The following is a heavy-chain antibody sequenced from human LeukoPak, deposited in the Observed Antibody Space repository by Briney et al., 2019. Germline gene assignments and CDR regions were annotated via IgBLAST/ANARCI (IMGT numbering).Heavy chain of an antibody. D-gene: IGHD6-6*01. CDR1: GFTFDDYA. V-gene: IGHV3-43D*03. Sequence: PGGSLRLSCAASGFTFDDYAMHWVRQAPGKGLEWVSLISWDGGSTYYADSVKGRFTISRDNSKNSLYLQMNSLRAEDTALYYCAKGPAIKIAARYYYYVDVWGKGTTVTVSS. CDR3: AKGPAIKIAARYYYYVDV. J-gene: IGHJ6*03. CDR2: ISWDGGST.